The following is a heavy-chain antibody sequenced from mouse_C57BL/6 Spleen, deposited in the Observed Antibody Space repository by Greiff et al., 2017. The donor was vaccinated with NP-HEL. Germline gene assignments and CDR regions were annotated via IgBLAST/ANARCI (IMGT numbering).Heavy chain of an antibody. J-gene: IGHJ1*03. CDR3: ARRKGDDYDNWYFDV. V-gene: IGHV1-69*01. CDR2: IDPSDSYT. D-gene: IGHD2-4*01. Sequence: QVQLQQPGAELVMPGASVKLSCKASGYTFTSYWMHWVKQRPGQGLEWIGEIDPSDSYTNYNQKFKGKSTLTVDKSSSTAYMQLSSLTSEDSAVYYCARRKGDDYDNWYFDVWGTGTTVTVSS. CDR1: GYTFTSYW.